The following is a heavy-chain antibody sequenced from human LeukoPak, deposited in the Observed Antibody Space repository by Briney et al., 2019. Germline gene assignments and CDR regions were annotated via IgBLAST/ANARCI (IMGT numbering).Heavy chain of an antibody. Sequence: ASVKVSCKASGYTFTGYYMHWVRQAPGQGLEWMGRINPNSGGTNYAQKVQGRVTMTRDTSTSTAYMELSRLRSDDTAVYYCARDRGTTNAFDIWGQGTMVTVSS. CDR2: INPNSGGT. CDR3: ARDRGTTNAFDI. J-gene: IGHJ3*02. CDR1: GYTFTGYY. D-gene: IGHD2/OR15-2a*01. V-gene: IGHV1-2*06.